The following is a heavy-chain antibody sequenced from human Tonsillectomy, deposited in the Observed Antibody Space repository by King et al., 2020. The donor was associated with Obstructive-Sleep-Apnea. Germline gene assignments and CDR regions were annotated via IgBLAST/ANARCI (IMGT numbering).Heavy chain of an antibody. CDR2: IYWDDEK. J-gene: IGHJ4*02. V-gene: IGHV2-5*02. CDR3: VYRRPLTYYFDY. Sequence: TLQESGPTLVKPTQTLTLTCTFSGFSLSTSGVGVGWIRQPPGKALEWLALIYWDDEKRYSPSLKSRITITKDTSKNQVVLTMTNMDPVDTATYYCVYRRPLTYYFDYWGQGTLVTVSS. CDR1: GFSLSTSGVG.